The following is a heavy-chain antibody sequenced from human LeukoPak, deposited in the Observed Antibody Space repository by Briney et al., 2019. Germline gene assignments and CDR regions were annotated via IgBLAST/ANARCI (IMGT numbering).Heavy chain of an antibody. CDR3: AKGGTSGWYYFDY. V-gene: IGHV3-23*01. CDR1: GFTFSTYT. D-gene: IGHD6-19*01. J-gene: IGHJ4*02. CDR2: MSSSGVST. Sequence: GGSLRLSRAASGFTFSTYTMTWVRQAPGKGLEWVSAMSSSGVSTYYADSVKGRFTISRDNSKNTLYLQMNSLRAEDTAEYYCAKGGTSGWYYFDYWGQGTLVTVSS.